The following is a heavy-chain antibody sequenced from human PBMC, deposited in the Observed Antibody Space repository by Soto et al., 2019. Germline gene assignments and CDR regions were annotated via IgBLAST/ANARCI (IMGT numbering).Heavy chain of an antibody. J-gene: IGHJ6*02. CDR3: VKCVAAAGTYYYYCMDF. D-gene: IGHD6-13*01. V-gene: IGHV3-64D*06. CDR2: ISSKGGRT. Sequence: GGSMRLSCSPSGFTFSSYAMHWVRQAAGKGLEYVSAISSKGGRTYYADSVKGRFTISRDNSKNTPYLQMSSLRAEDTAVYYCVKCVAAAGTYYYYCMDFWGQGTTVTVSS. CDR1: GFTFSSYA.